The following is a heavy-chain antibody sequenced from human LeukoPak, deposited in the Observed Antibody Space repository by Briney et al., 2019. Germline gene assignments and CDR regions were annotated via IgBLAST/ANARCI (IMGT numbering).Heavy chain of an antibody. CDR3: ARDRVVPAAIWRGPGRYYYYYYGMDV. Sequence: PSETLSLTCAVYGGSFSGYYWSWIRQPPGKGLEWIGEINHSGSTNYNPSLKSRVTISVDTSKNQFSLKLSSVTAADTAVYYCARDRVVPAAIWRGPGRYYYYYYGMDVWGQGTTVTVSS. J-gene: IGHJ6*02. CDR2: INHSGST. CDR1: GGSFSGYY. V-gene: IGHV4-34*01. D-gene: IGHD2-2*02.